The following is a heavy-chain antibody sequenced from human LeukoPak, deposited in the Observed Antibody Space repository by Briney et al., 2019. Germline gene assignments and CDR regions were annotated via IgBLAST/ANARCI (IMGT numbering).Heavy chain of an antibody. V-gene: IGHV3-7*01. Sequence: GGSLRLSCAASGFTYSLFWMSWVRQAPGKGLEWVANIKQDGSEKYYVDSVKGRFIISRDNAERSLYLQMNSLRAEDTAVYYCARGFASGDYGADWGQGTLVTVSS. CDR1: GFTYSLFW. CDR3: ARGFASGDYGAD. D-gene: IGHD4-17*01. J-gene: IGHJ4*02. CDR2: IKQDGSEK.